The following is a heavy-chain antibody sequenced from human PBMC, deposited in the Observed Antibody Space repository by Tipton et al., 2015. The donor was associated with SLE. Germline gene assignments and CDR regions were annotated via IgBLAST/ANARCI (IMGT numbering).Heavy chain of an antibody. CDR3: ARAGATSRHYYFYIDV. Sequence: TLSLTCAVYGGSFSGYYWSWIRQPPGKGLEWIGEINHSGSTNYNPSLKSRVTISVDTSKNQFSLTLSSVTAADTAVYYCARAGATSRHYYFYIDVWGKGTTVTVSS. CDR1: GGSFSGYY. D-gene: IGHD1-26*01. CDR2: INHSGST. V-gene: IGHV4-34*01. J-gene: IGHJ6*03.